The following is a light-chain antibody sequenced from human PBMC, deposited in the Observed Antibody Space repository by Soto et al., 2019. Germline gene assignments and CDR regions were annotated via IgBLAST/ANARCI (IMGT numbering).Light chain of an antibody. CDR3: CSYAGTYSWV. Sequence: QSALTQPRSVSGSPGQSVTISCTGTSSDVGGYKYVSWYQHHPGKAPKLLIYDATKRPSGVPDRFSGSKSDNTASLTISGLQAEDEADYYCCSYAGTYSWVFGGGTKVTVL. J-gene: IGLJ3*02. CDR2: DAT. CDR1: SSDVGGYKY. V-gene: IGLV2-11*01.